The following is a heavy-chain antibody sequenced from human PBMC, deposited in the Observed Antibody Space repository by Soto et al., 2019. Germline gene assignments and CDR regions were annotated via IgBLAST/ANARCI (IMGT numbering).Heavy chain of an antibody. D-gene: IGHD1-1*01. CDR1: GFTFSAYW. CDR3: ARGPRVSSTGTGAH. J-gene: IGHJ4*02. Sequence: GGSLRLSCAVSGFTFSAYWMHWVRQVPGEGLTWVSRISDDGSTATYADSVKGRFVISRDNAKNSLYLEMNTLRADDSGLYYCARGPRVSSTGTGAHWGRGTLVTVSS. CDR2: ISDDGSTA. V-gene: IGHV3-74*01.